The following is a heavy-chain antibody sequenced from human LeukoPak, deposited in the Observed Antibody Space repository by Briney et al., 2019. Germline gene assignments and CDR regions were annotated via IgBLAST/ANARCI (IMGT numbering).Heavy chain of an antibody. Sequence: GGSLRLSCAASGFTFSSYQMNWVRQAPGKGLEWVSYITSSGSTMYYADSVRGRFTISRDNAKNSLYLQMNSLRAEDTAVYYCARDPVGGDIDYWSQGTLVSVSS. CDR2: ITSSGSTM. CDR3: ARDPVGGDIDY. CDR1: GFTFSSYQ. J-gene: IGHJ4*02. V-gene: IGHV3-48*03. D-gene: IGHD5-24*01.